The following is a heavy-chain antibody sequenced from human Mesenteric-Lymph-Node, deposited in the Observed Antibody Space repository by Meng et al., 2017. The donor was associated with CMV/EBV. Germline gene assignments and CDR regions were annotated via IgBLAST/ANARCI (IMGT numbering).Heavy chain of an antibody. Sequence: GSLRLSCIVSGGSVNSGRYYWNWIRQPPGKALEWIGYIYNSGSTNYNPSLKSRVTVSLDTSKNQFSLRLSSVTAADTAVYYCARVGVLVRGVILTYYFDYWGQGTLVTVSS. J-gene: IGHJ4*02. D-gene: IGHD3-10*01. CDR3: ARVGVLVRGVILTYYFDY. V-gene: IGHV4-61*01. CDR2: IYNSGST. CDR1: GGSVNSGRYY.